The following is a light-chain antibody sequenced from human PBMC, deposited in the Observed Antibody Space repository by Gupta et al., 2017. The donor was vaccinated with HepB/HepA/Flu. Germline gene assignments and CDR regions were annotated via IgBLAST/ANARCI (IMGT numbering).Light chain of an antibody. V-gene: IGKV2-28*01. Sequence: EIVMTQSPLSLTVCPGESSSISCRSSQSRRHSSGFDHLDWYLQKPGQSPQLLILLASNRASGVPDRFIGSGSGTDFKLKISRVEAEDVGVYYCKQSLQTPWTFGQGTKVEI. CDR2: LAS. CDR1: QSRRHSSGFDH. J-gene: IGKJ1*01. CDR3: KQSLQTPWT.